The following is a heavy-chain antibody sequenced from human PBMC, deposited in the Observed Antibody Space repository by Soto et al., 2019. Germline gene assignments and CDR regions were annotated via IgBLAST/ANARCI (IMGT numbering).Heavy chain of an antibody. V-gene: IGHV3-23*01. Sequence: GGSLRLSCTASGFVFSSYAMSWVRQAPGKGLEWVSAISASGDNAYYADSVKGRFTISRDRSKSLYLQMKSLRAEDTAIYYCAKFFVAGTRGYFDSWGQGTLVTVSS. CDR2: ISASGDNA. CDR1: GFVFSSYA. J-gene: IGHJ4*02. CDR3: AKFFVAGTRGYFDS. D-gene: IGHD6-19*01.